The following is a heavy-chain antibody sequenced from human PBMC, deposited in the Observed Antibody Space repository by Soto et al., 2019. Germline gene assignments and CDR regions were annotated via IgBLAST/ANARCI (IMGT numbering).Heavy chain of an antibody. D-gene: IGHD2-15*01. CDR2: INAGNGNT. J-gene: IGHJ6*03. Sequence: ASVKVSCKASGYTFTSYAMHWVRQAPGQRLEWMGWINAGNGNTKYSQKFQGRVTITRDTSASTAYMELSSLRSEDTAVYYCARDGSMVVAERDYYYYMDVWGKGTTVTVSS. CDR1: GYTFTSYA. V-gene: IGHV1-3*01. CDR3: ARDGSMVVAERDYYYYMDV.